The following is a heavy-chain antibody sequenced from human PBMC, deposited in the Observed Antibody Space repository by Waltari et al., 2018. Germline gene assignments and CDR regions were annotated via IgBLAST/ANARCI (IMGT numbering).Heavy chain of an antibody. V-gene: IGHV4-39*07. CDR3: ARVKLVVYASPYYYGMDV. CDR1: GGSISSSSYY. D-gene: IGHD2-8*02. CDR2: IYYSGST. J-gene: IGHJ6*02. Sequence: QLQLQESGPGLVKPSETLSLTCTVSGGSISSSSYYWGWIRQPPGKGLEWIGSIYYSGSTYYNPSLKSRVTISVDTSKNQFSLKLSSVTAADTAVYYCARVKLVVYASPYYYGMDVWGQGTTVTVSS.